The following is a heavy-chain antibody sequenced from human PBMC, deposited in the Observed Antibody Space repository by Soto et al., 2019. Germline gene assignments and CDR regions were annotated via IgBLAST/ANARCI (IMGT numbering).Heavy chain of an antibody. J-gene: IGHJ5*02. V-gene: IGHV1-8*01. Sequence: ASVKVSCKASGYTFTSYDINWVRQATGQGLEWMGWMNPNSGNTGYAQKFQGRVTMTRNTSISTAYMELSSLRSEDTAVYYCARAELVRFYNWFDPWGQGTLVTVSS. CDR3: ARAELVRFYNWFDP. CDR1: GYTFTSYD. CDR2: MNPNSGNT. D-gene: IGHD6-13*01.